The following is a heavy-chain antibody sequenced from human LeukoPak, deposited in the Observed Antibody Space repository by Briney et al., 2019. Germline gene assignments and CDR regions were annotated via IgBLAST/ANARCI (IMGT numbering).Heavy chain of an antibody. D-gene: IGHD3-10*01. Sequence: PSETLSLTCTVSGGSTSGFYWSWIRQPPGKGLEWIGYIYSSGTTSYNPSLKSRVTISVDTSQKQFSLNLTSVTAADTAVYYCARGYGSGTYYTPDFDYWGQGTLVTVSS. V-gene: IGHV4-59*01. CDR3: ARGYGSGTYYTPDFDY. CDR2: IYSSGTT. CDR1: GGSTSGFY. J-gene: IGHJ4*02.